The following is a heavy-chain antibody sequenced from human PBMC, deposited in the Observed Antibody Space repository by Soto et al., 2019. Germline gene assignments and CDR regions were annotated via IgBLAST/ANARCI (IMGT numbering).Heavy chain of an antibody. V-gene: IGHV2-5*02. CDR2: IYWDDDK. Sequence: QITLKESGPTLVKPTQTLTLTCSFSGFSLSTSGVGVGWIRQPPGKALEWLALIYWDDDKHYSPSLKSRLTVPKDTSKNRVVLTMTNMDPMDTATYYCAHRQWLGHIDYWGQGTLVTVSS. CDR3: AHRQWLGHIDY. J-gene: IGHJ4*02. D-gene: IGHD6-19*01. CDR1: GFSLSTSGVG.